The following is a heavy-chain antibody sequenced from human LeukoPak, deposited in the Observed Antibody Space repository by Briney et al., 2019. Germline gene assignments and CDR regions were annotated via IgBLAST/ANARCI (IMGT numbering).Heavy chain of an antibody. J-gene: IGHJ6*02. D-gene: IGHD3-3*01. CDR2: IYHSGST. V-gene: IGHV4-4*02. CDR3: ARGNDFWSGYSLYYYYYYGMGV. Sequence: SGTLSLTCAVSGGSISSSNWWSWVRQPPGKGLEWIGEIYHSGSTNYNPSLKSRVTISVDKSKNQFSLKLSSVTAADTAVCYCARGNDFWSGYSLYYYYYYGMGVWGQGTTVTVSS. CDR1: GGSISSSNW.